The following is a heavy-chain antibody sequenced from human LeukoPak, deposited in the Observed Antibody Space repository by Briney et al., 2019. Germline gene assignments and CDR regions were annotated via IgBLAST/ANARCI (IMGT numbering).Heavy chain of an antibody. CDR1: GFTFSSYA. CDR3: AKYDSSSWYYFYY. D-gene: IGHD6-13*01. CDR2: ISGGGGST. Sequence: GGSLRLSCAASGFTFSSYAMSWVRQAPGKGLEWVSAISGGGGSTYYADSVKGRFTISRDNSKNTLYLQMNSLRAEDTAVYYCAKYDSSSWYYFYYWGQGTLVTVSS. J-gene: IGHJ4*02. V-gene: IGHV3-23*01.